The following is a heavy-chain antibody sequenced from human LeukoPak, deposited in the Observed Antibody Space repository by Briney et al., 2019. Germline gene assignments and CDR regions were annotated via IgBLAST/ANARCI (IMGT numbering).Heavy chain of an antibody. CDR2: ISAYNGNT. Sequence: ASVKVSCKASGYTFTSYGISWVRQAPGQGLEWVGWISAYNGNTNYAQKLQGRVTVTTDTSTSTAYMELRSLRSDDTAVYYCARESYSSFEGDIWGQGTMVTVSS. D-gene: IGHD6-19*01. CDR3: ARESYSSFEGDI. J-gene: IGHJ3*02. CDR1: GYTFTSYG. V-gene: IGHV1-18*01.